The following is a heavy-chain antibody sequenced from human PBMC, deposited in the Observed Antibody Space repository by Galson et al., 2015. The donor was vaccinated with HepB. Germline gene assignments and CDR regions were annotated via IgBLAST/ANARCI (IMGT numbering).Heavy chain of an antibody. CDR2: ISGSGGST. J-gene: IGHJ4*02. CDR1: GFTFSNAW. CDR3: AKTRRIQYRWGGYLFDY. V-gene: IGHV3-23*01. D-gene: IGHD3-3*01. Sequence: SLRLSCAASGFTFSNAWMSWVRQAPGKGLEWVSAISGSGGSTYYADSVKGRFTISRDNSKNTLYLQMNSLRAEDTAVYYCAKTRRIQYRWGGYLFDYWGQGTLVTVSS.